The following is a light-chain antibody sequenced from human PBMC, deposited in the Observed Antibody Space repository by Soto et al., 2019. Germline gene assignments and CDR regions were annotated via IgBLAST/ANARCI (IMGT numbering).Light chain of an antibody. CDR1: QSVIRY. Sequence: EIVLTQSPATLSLSPGERATPSCRASQSVIRYLAWYQQRPGQAPRRLIYGASSRATGIPDRFSGRGFGTDFTLTISRLEPEDFAVYYCQHSGDFRWTFGQGTKVDIK. CDR2: GAS. J-gene: IGKJ1*01. V-gene: IGKV3-11*01. CDR3: QHSGDFRWT.